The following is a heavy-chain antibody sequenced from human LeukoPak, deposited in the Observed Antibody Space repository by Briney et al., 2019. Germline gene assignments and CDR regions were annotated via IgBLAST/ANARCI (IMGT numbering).Heavy chain of an antibody. CDR1: GFTFSSYA. J-gene: IGHJ4*02. D-gene: IGHD6-13*01. CDR3: ARDPFCVAAAGMSFDY. Sequence: PGGSLRLSCAASGFTFSSYAMHWVRQAPGKGLEWVAVIWYDGSNKYYADSVKGRFTISRDNSKNTLYLQMNSLRAEDTAVYYCARDPFCVAAAGMSFDYWGQGTLVTVSS. V-gene: IGHV3-33*08. CDR2: IWYDGSNK.